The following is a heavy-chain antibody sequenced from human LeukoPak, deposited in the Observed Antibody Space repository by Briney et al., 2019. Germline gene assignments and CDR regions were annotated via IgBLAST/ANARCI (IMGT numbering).Heavy chain of an antibody. D-gene: IGHD3-10*01. CDR2: ISSSSSYI. CDR3: AKVGSPVRGVIIYDYYGMDV. Sequence: GGSLRLSCAASGFTFSSYSMNWVRQAPGKGLEWVSSISSSSSYIYYADSVKGRFTISRDNAKNSLYLQMNSLRAEDTAVYYCAKVGSPVRGVIIYDYYGMDVWGQGTTVTVSS. V-gene: IGHV3-21*01. J-gene: IGHJ6*02. CDR1: GFTFSSYS.